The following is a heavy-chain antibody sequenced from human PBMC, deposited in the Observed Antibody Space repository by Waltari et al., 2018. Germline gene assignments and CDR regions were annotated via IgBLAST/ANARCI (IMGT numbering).Heavy chain of an antibody. CDR1: GFTFSSYE. Sequence: EVQLVESGGGLVQPGGSLRLSCAASGFTFSSYEMNWVRQAPGKGLEWVSYIRSGGTNMFYAESWKGRFTISRDNAKNSLYLHMNSLRVEDTAVYYCARERSVTGKGNLDYWGQGTLVTVSS. CDR2: IRSGGTNM. CDR3: ARERSVTGKGNLDY. V-gene: IGHV3-48*03. D-gene: IGHD3-10*01. J-gene: IGHJ4*02.